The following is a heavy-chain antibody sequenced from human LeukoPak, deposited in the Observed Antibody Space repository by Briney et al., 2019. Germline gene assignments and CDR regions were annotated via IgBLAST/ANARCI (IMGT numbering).Heavy chain of an antibody. CDR2: ISGSGGST. Sequence: PGGSLRLSCAASGFTFSSYAMSWVRQAPGKGLEWVSAISGSGGSTYYADSVKGRSTISRDNSKNTLYLQMNSLRAEGTAVYYCASMTTYYDYVWGSYRPYYFDYWGQGTLVTVSS. V-gene: IGHV3-23*01. CDR1: GFTFSSYA. CDR3: ASMTTYYDYVWGSYRPYYFDY. D-gene: IGHD3-16*02. J-gene: IGHJ4*02.